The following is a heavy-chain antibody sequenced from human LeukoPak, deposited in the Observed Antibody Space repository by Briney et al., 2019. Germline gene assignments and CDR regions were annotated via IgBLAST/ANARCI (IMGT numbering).Heavy chain of an antibody. CDR3: AREMAAVGKHFDY. Sequence: PGGSLRLSCAASGFTFSSSYAFHWVRQAPGKGLEWVAVISFDGNNKKYADSVKGRFTISRDNTLYLQMNSLRPEDTAVYYCAREMAAVGKHFDYWGQGTLVTVSS. CDR1: GFTFSSSYA. D-gene: IGHD6-13*01. CDR2: ISFDGNNK. J-gene: IGHJ4*02. V-gene: IGHV3-30*04.